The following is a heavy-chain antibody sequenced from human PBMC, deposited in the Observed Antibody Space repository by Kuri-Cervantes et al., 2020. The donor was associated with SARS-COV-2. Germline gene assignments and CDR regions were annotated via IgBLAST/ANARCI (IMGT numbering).Heavy chain of an antibody. Sequence: SETLSLTCTVSGGSVSGGSYYWSWMRQPPGKGLEWIGYIYYSGSNKYNPSLKSRVTISVDTSKNQFSLKLSSVTAADTAVYYCAREWLTNWGRPDDAFDIWGQGTMVTVSS. D-gene: IGHD7-27*01. CDR2: IYYSGSN. CDR3: AREWLTNWGRPDDAFDI. J-gene: IGHJ3*02. V-gene: IGHV4-61*01. CDR1: GGSVSGGSYY.